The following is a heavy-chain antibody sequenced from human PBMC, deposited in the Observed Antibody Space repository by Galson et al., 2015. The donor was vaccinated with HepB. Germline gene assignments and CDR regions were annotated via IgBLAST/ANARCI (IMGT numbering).Heavy chain of an antibody. CDR3: AHSRTTAIDY. Sequence: PALVKPPQTLTLTCTFSGFSLRSSGVAVGWIRQPPGKALEWLALIYWDDDKRYGPSLKSRLTITKDTSKNQVDLTMTNMDPVDTATYYCAHSRTTAIDYWGQGTLVTVSS. CDR1: GFSLRSSGVA. D-gene: IGHD4-17*01. CDR2: IYWDDDK. J-gene: IGHJ4*02. V-gene: IGHV2-5*05.